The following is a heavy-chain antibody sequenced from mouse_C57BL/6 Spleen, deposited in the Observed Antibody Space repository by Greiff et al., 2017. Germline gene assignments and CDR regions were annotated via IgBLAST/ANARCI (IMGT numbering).Heavy chain of an antibody. Sequence: QVQLKESGPGLVAPSQSLSITCTVSGFSLTSYAISWVRQPPGKGLEWLGVIWTGGGTNYNSALNSRLSISKDNSKSQVFLKMNSLQTDDTARYYCARVYYGSSYAAMDYWGQGTSVTVSS. CDR2: IWTGGGT. CDR3: ARVYYGSSYAAMDY. D-gene: IGHD1-1*01. V-gene: IGHV2-9-1*01. CDR1: GFSLTSYA. J-gene: IGHJ4*01.